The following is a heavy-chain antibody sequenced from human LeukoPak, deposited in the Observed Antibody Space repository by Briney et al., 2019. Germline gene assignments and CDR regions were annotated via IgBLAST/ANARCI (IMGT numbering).Heavy chain of an antibody. Sequence: ASVKVSCKASGYTFTSYGISWVRQAPGQGLEWMGWISAYNGNTNYAQKLQGRVTMTTDTSTSTAYMELRSLRSDDTAVYYCARVLGYCSSTSCPRTRGHLFDYWGQGTLVTVSS. J-gene: IGHJ4*02. CDR1: GYTFTSYG. CDR2: ISAYNGNT. V-gene: IGHV1-18*01. D-gene: IGHD2-2*01. CDR3: ARVLGYCSSTSCPRTRGHLFDY.